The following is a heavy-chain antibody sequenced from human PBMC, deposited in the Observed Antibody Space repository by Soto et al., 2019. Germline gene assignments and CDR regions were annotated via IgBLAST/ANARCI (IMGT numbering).Heavy chain of an antibody. D-gene: IGHD6-13*01. CDR1: GVSISSSSYY. V-gene: IGHV4-39*01. CDR2: IYYSGST. CDR3: ARHSSSWEYYYYYYMDV. J-gene: IGHJ6*03. Sequence: SETLSLTCTVSGVSISSSSYYWGWIRQPPGKGLEWIGSIYYSGSTYYNPSLKSRVTISVDTSKNQFSLKLSSVTAADTAVYYCARHSSSWEYYYYYYMDVWGKGTTVTVSS.